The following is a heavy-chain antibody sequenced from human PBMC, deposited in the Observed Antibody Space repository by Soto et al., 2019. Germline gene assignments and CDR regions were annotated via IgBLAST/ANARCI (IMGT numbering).Heavy chain of an antibody. CDR3: ARDYRIAVAGTDWFDP. CDR2: IIPIFGTA. D-gene: IGHD6-19*01. Sequence: ASVKVSCKASGGTFSSYAISWVRQAPGQGLEWMGGIIPIFGTANYAQKFQGRVTITADESTSTAYMELSSLRSDDTAVYYCARDYRIAVAGTDWFDPWGQGSLVTASS. V-gene: IGHV1-69*13. J-gene: IGHJ5*02. CDR1: GGTFSSYA.